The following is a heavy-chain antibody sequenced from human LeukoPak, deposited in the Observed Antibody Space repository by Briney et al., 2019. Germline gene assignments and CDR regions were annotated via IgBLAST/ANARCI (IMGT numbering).Heavy chain of an antibody. J-gene: IGHJ4*02. V-gene: IGHV3-23*01. CDR2: ISGSGGST. CDR3: ARRARVIAAASMIDY. CDR1: GFTFSSYA. D-gene: IGHD6-13*01. Sequence: GRSLRLSCAASGFTFSSYAMSWVRQAPGKGLEWVSAISGSGGSTYYADSVKGRFTISRDNSKNTLYLQMNSLRAEDTAVYYCARRARVIAAASMIDYWGQGTLVTVSS.